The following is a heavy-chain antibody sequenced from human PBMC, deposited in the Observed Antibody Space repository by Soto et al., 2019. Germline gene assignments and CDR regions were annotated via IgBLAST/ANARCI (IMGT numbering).Heavy chain of an antibody. CDR1: GGTFSSYA. CDR3: ARGCSGGSCHSDYYYGMDV. J-gene: IGHJ6*02. D-gene: IGHD2-15*01. V-gene: IGHV1-69*13. CDR2: IIPIFGTA. Sequence: SVKVSCKASGGTFSSYAISWVRQAPGQGLEWMGGIIPIFGTANYAQKFQGRVTITADESTSTAYMELSSLRSEDTAVYYCARGCSGGSCHSDYYYGMDVWGQGTTVTVS.